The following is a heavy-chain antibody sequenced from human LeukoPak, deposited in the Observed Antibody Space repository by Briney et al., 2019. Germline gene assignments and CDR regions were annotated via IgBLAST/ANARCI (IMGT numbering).Heavy chain of an antibody. V-gene: IGHV4-39*07. D-gene: IGHD5-12*01. CDR1: GGSISSSSHS. CDR2: IFYSGST. CDR3: ARDHLIVATIFYFDY. Sequence: SETLSLTCSVSGGSISSSSHSWGWIRQSPGKGLEWIGSIFYSGSTYYNPSLKSRVTISVDTSKNQFSLKLSSVTAADTAVYYCARDHLIVATIFYFDYWGQGTLVTVSS. J-gene: IGHJ4*02.